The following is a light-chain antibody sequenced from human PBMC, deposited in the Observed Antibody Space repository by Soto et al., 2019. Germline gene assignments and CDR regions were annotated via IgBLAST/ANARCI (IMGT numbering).Light chain of an antibody. CDR2: TAS. V-gene: IGKV1-12*01. Sequence: DIQMTQSPSFVSASVGDRVTVTCRARPGISTWSAWYQQKPGKAPKHLIYTASTLGSGVPSRFSGSGSGTDFTLTISSLQPEDFATYYCQQASAFPITFGQGTRLEIK. CDR1: PGISTW. CDR3: QQASAFPIT. J-gene: IGKJ5*01.